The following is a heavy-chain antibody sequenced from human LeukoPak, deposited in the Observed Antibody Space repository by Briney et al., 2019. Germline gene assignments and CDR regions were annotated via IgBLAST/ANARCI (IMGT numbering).Heavy chain of an antibody. CDR3: AREGKELRLGAFDI. V-gene: IGHV3-9*01. Sequence: PGRSLRLSCVTSGFIFDDYAMHWVRQGPGKGLEWVSGISSNSGGIAYADSVKGRFTISRDNAKNSLYLQMNSLRAEDTAVYYCAREGKELRLGAFDIWGQGTMVTVSS. CDR2: ISSNSGGI. D-gene: IGHD1-26*01. J-gene: IGHJ3*02. CDR1: GFIFDDYA.